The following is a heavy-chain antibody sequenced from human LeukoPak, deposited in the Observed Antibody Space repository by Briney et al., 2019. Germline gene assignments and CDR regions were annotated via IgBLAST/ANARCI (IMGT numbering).Heavy chain of an antibody. CDR2: ISSSSSTV. V-gene: IGHV3-48*01. Sequence: PGGSLRLSCAASGFTFSSFSMNWVRQAPGKGLEWVSYISSSSSTVYYADSVKGRFTISRDNGKNSLYLQMNSLRAEDTAVYYCAGQLGDASDIWGQGTMVTVSS. J-gene: IGHJ3*02. CDR3: AGQLGDASDI. CDR1: GFTFSSFS. D-gene: IGHD6-13*01.